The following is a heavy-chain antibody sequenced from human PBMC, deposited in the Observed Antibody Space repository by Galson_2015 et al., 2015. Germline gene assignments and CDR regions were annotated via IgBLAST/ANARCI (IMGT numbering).Heavy chain of an antibody. D-gene: IGHD5-24*01. J-gene: IGHJ4*02. CDR3: AKDLGDGYNFDYFDY. V-gene: IGHV3-9*01. CDR1: GFTFDDYA. CDR2: ISWNSGSI. Sequence: SLRLSCAASGFTFDDYAMHWVRQAPGKGLEWVSGISWNSGSIGYADSVKGRFTISRDNAKNSLYLQMNSLRAEDTALYYCAKDLGDGYNFDYFDYWGQGTLVTVSS.